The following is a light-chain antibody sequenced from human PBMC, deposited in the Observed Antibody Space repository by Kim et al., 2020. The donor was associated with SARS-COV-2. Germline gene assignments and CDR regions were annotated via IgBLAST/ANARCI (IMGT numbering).Light chain of an antibody. Sequence: DIQMTQSPSTLSASVGDRVTITCRASQSISSWLAWYQQKPGKAPKLLIYDASSLESGVPSRFSGSESGTDFTLTISSLQPDDFATYYCQQYYSYSYTFGQGTKLEI. CDR2: DAS. V-gene: IGKV1-5*01. CDR3: QQYYSYSYT. J-gene: IGKJ2*01. CDR1: QSISSW.